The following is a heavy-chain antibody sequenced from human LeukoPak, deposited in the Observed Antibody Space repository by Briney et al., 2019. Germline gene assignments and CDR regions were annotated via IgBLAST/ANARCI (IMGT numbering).Heavy chain of an antibody. J-gene: IGHJ6*03. V-gene: IGHV3-23*01. CDR3: AKDPNFYYCMDV. Sequence: PGESLRLSCAASGFTFSSYGMSWVRQAPGKGLEWVSTISGRRDSTSYADSVKGRFTISRDNSKNTLYLQMNSLRAEDTAVYYCAKDPNFYYCMDVWGKGTTVTISS. CDR2: ISGRRDST. CDR1: GFTFSSYG.